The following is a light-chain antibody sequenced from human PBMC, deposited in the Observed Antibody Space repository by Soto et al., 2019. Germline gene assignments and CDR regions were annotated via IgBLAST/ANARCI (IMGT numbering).Light chain of an antibody. CDR3: QHYDSSHTWT. V-gene: IGKV3-20*01. Sequence: EIVLTQSPGTLSLSPGERATLSCRASQSVSSRYLAWYQQKPGQSPSLLIYGASSRATGIPDRFRGSGSGTDFTLSISRLEPEDSAVYFCQHYDSSHTWTFGQGTKV. CDR1: QSVSSRY. CDR2: GAS. J-gene: IGKJ1*01.